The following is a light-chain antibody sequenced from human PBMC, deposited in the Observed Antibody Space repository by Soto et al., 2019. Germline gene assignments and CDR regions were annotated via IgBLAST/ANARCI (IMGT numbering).Light chain of an antibody. Sequence: DIQMTQSPSSLSASVGDRVTITCHASQDISNYLNWYQQKPGKAPKLLIYDASNLETGVPSRFSGSGSGTDFTLTISRLQPEDIATYYCQQYDKLPPLTFGGGTKVEIK. CDR2: DAS. CDR3: QQYDKLPPLT. V-gene: IGKV1-33*01. CDR1: QDISNY. J-gene: IGKJ4*01.